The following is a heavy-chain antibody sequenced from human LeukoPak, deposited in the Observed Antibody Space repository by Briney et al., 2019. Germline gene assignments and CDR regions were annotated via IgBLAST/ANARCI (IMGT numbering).Heavy chain of an antibody. J-gene: IGHJ4*02. CDR3: ARGRGGYSGSPRGFDY. CDR1: GGSFSGYY. D-gene: IGHD1-26*01. Sequence: SETLSLTCAVYGGSFSGYYWSWIRQLPGKGLEWIGEINHSGSTNYNPSLKSRVTISVDTSKNQFSLKLSSVTAADTAVYYCARGRGGYSGSPRGFDYWGQGTLVTVSS. V-gene: IGHV4-34*01. CDR2: INHSGST.